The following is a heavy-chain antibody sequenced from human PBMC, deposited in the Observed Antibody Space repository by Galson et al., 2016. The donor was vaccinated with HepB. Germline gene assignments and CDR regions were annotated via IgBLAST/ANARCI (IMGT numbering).Heavy chain of an antibody. Sequence: SLRLSCAASGFTVSNNYMSWVRQAPGKGLQWVSLIYSGVDTDYADSVKGRFTISRDSSKNTVYLQMNSLRDEDTAVYYCAGGPMRRGWGQGTLVTVSS. J-gene: IGHJ4*02. D-gene: IGHD3-16*01. CDR1: GFTVSNNY. CDR3: AGGPMRRG. V-gene: IGHV3-53*01. CDR2: IYSGVDT.